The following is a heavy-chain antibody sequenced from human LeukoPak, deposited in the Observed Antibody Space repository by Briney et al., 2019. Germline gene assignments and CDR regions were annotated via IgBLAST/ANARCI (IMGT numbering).Heavy chain of an antibody. V-gene: IGHV6-1*01. CDR3: ARGEGRGGSVAGLTLDY. D-gene: IGHD6-19*01. CDR1: GDSVSSNSAA. J-gene: IGHJ4*02. CDR2: TYYRSKWYN. Sequence: SQTLSLTCAISGDSVSSNSAAWNWIKQSPSRGLEWLGRTYYRSKWYNDYAVSVKSRTTISLDTTKTQFSLQLNSVTPDDTAVYYCARGEGRGGSVAGLTLDYWGQGTLVTVSS.